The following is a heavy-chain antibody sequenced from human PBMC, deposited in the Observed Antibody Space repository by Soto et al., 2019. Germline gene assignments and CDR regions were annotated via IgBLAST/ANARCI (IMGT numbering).Heavy chain of an antibody. CDR3: ARTELKRGTYNFDS. CDR2: IYPGDSDT. V-gene: IGHV5-51*01. J-gene: IGHJ4*02. Sequence: PXESLKISCKGSGYSFTNYWIGWVRQMPGKGLEWMGIIYPGDSDTRYSPSFQGQVTISADKSISTASLQWSSLKASDTAIYYCARTELKRGTYNFDSWGQGSLVTVSS. D-gene: IGHD1-26*01. CDR1: GYSFTNYW.